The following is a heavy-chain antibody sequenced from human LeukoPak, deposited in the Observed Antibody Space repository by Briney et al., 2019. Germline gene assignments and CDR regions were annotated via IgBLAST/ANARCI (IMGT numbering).Heavy chain of an antibody. Sequence: GSSVKVSCRASGGTFSSYAISWVRQAPGQGLEWMGGIIPIFGTANYAQKFQGRVTITADKSTSTAYMELSSLRSEDTAVYYCATLAMYDYVWGSYRTPLDYWGQGTLVTVSS. V-gene: IGHV1-69*06. D-gene: IGHD3-16*02. CDR2: IIPIFGTA. CDR1: GGTFSSYA. J-gene: IGHJ4*02. CDR3: ATLAMYDYVWGSYRTPLDY.